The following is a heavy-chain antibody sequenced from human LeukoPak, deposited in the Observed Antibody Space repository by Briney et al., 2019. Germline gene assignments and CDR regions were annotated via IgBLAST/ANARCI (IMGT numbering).Heavy chain of an antibody. CDR2: IHYSGST. D-gene: IGHD6-6*01. CDR1: GGSISSYY. CDR3: ARGGEQLGFFDY. Sequence: PSAPLSLPCTVSGGSISSYYWSWIRQSPGKGLEWIAYIHYSGSTNYNPSLRSRVTISIDTSKNQFSLKLNSVSAADTAVYYCARGGEQLGFFDYWGQGTLVTVSS. J-gene: IGHJ4*02. V-gene: IGHV4-59*01.